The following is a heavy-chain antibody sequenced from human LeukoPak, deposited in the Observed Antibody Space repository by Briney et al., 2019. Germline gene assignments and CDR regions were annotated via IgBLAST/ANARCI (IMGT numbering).Heavy chain of an antibody. CDR3: ARDPDSSGWPGGGWFDP. D-gene: IGHD6-19*01. J-gene: IGHJ5*02. Sequence: GGSLRLSCAASGFTFSSYWMSWVRQAPGKGLEWVANIKQDGSEKYYVDSVKGRFTISRDNAKNSLYLQMNSLRAEDTAVYYCARDPDSSGWPGGGWFDPRGQGTLVTVSS. V-gene: IGHV3-7*01. CDR1: GFTFSSYW. CDR2: IKQDGSEK.